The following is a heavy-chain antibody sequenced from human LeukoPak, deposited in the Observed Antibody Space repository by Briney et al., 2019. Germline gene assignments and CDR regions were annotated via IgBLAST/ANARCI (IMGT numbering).Heavy chain of an antibody. V-gene: IGHV3-30-3*01. D-gene: IGHD2-8*01. Sequence: GRSLRLSCAASGFTFSSYAMHWVRQAPGKGLEWVAVISYDGSNKYYADSVKGRFTISRDNSKNTLYLQMNGLRAEDTAVYYCARETEWVDAFDIWGQGTMVTVSS. CDR1: GFTFSSYA. J-gene: IGHJ3*02. CDR3: ARETEWVDAFDI. CDR2: ISYDGSNK.